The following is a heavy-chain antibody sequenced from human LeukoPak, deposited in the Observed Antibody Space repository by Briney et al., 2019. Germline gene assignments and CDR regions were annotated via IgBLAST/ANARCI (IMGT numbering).Heavy chain of an antibody. V-gene: IGHV3-30*18. J-gene: IGHJ4*02. Sequence: PGGSLRLSCAVSGFTFSSYGMHWVRQAPGKGLEWVAVISYDGSHKYYADSVKGRFTISRDNSKNTLYLHMNSLRAEDTAVYYCAKENFWSGRPYFDYWGQGTLVTVSS. D-gene: IGHD3-3*01. CDR1: GFTFSSYG. CDR2: ISYDGSHK. CDR3: AKENFWSGRPYFDY.